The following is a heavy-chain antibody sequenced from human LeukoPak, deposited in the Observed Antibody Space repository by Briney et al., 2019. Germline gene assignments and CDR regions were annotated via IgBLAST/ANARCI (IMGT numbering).Heavy chain of an antibody. D-gene: IGHD3-10*01. CDR3: ATAYGSGTDSYY. Sequence: GASVKVSCNASGYTFIGYYMHWVRQAPGHRLKGMGWINPNSGGTNYAQKCQGRVTITTATSISTAFMELSRLKSDDTAVYYCATAYGSGTDSYYWGQGTLVTVSS. J-gene: IGHJ4*02. CDR2: INPNSGGT. CDR1: GYTFIGYY. V-gene: IGHV1-2*02.